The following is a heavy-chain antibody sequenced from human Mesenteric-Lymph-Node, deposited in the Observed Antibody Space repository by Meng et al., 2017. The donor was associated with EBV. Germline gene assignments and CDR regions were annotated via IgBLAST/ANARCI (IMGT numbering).Heavy chain of an antibody. CDR2: IVPNVGTG. Sequence: QVHLVQSGAEVKKPGSSVQVSCKSSGGTFSNSAFSWVRQAPGQGLELVGAIVPNVGTGRYSQKFQGRVTITADRSTNTVYIEVSSLTSEDTAVYYCAMSRAGHWNLLDNWGQGTLVTVSS. V-gene: IGHV1-69*06. CDR1: GGTFSNSA. J-gene: IGHJ4*02. CDR3: AMSRAGHWNLLDN. D-gene: IGHD1-1*01.